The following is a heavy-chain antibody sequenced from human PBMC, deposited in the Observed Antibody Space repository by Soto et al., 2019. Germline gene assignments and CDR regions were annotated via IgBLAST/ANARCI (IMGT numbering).Heavy chain of an antibody. D-gene: IGHD2-15*01. CDR1: GFTFSSYA. CDR3: AKRGIVVVVADTQDHDAFDI. CDR2: ISGSGGST. V-gene: IGHV3-23*01. J-gene: IGHJ3*02. Sequence: EVQLLESGGGLVQPGGSLRLSCAASGFTFSSYAMSWVRQAPGKGLEWVSAISGSGGSTYYADSVKGRFTISRDNSKNTLYLQMNRLRAEDTAVYYCAKRGIVVVVADTQDHDAFDIWGQGTMVTVSS.